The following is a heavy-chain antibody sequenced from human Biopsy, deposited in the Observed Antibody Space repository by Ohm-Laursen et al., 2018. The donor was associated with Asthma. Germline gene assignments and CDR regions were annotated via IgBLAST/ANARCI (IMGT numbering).Heavy chain of an antibody. CDR1: GGTFNTYV. CDR2: INSVFGTT. Sequence: SVKVSCKSLGGTFNTYVIGWVRQAPGQGLEWMGGINSVFGTTTYPQKFQDRVTITADGSTSTVYMELSSLRSEDTAVYYCARKAGSCISRTCYSLAFWGQGTLVTVSS. J-gene: IGHJ4*02. D-gene: IGHD2-2*01. V-gene: IGHV1-69*13. CDR3: ARKAGSCISRTCYSLAF.